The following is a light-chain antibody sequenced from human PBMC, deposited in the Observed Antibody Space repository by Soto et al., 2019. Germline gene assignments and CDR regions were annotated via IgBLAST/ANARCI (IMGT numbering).Light chain of an antibody. J-gene: IGKJ4*01. Sequence: ENVLTQSPGTLSLSPGERGTLSCSASQSVSSNYLAWYQQKPGQAPRLLIYGASSRATGLPDRFSGSGSGTDFTLTISRLVPEDFAVYYCQQYGSSPLTFGGGTKVDIK. CDR2: GAS. CDR1: QSVSSNY. CDR3: QQYGSSPLT. V-gene: IGKV3-20*01.